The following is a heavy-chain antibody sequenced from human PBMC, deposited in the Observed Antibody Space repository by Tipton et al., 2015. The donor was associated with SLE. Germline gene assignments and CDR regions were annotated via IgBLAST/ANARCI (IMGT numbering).Heavy chain of an antibody. CDR2: IYSSGTT. CDR3: ARMGGGYYYFYAMDV. V-gene: IGHV4-61*01. Sequence: TLSLTCSVSGDSITSYNYYWIWIRQPPGKGLEWIGHIYSSGTTNYNPSLKSRVSISVDTAKNQFSLNLSSLTAAGTAVYYCARMGGGYYYFYAMDVWGPGTTVTVSS. J-gene: IGHJ6*02. CDR1: GDSITSYNYY. D-gene: IGHD3-10*01.